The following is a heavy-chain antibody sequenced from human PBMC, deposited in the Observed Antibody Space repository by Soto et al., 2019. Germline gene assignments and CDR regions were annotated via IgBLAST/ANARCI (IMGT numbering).Heavy chain of an antibody. J-gene: IGHJ4*01. CDR1: GGPIRSYY. Sequence: SGALSLTCTVSGGPIRSYYWSWIRQPPGKGLEWIGYIYYSGSTDYNPSLKSRVTISVDTSKSKFSLTLRPVTAADAAAHYCATDSYNFDDWGHVILVTVSS. CDR3: ATDSYNFDD. CDR2: IYYSGST. V-gene: IGHV4-59*01. D-gene: IGHD5-18*01.